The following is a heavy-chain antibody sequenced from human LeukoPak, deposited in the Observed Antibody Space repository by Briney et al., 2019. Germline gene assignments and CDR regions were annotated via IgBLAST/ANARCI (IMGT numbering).Heavy chain of an antibody. D-gene: IGHD3-16*01. CDR2: IYYSGST. Sequence: SETLSLTCTVSGGSISSYYWSWIRQPPGKGLEWIGYIYYSGSTNYNPSLKSRVTISVDTSKNQFSLKLSSVTAADTAVHYCAREEGGEYFDYWGQGTLVTVSS. V-gene: IGHV4-59*01. CDR1: GGSISSYY. CDR3: AREEGGEYFDY. J-gene: IGHJ4*02.